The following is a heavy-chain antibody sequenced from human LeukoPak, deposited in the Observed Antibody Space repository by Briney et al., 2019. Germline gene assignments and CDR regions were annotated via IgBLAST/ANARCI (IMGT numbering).Heavy chain of an antibody. D-gene: IGHD4-17*01. CDR1: GFSFGDYA. CDR2: IRSKTDGGTT. CDR3: TTGETTVTTLDAFDI. V-gene: IGHV3-49*04. Sequence: GGSLRLSCTASGFSFGDYAMSWVRQAPGKGLEWVGSIRSKTDGGTTDYAAPVKGRFTISRDDSKNTLYLQMNSLKTEDTAVYYCTTGETTVTTLDAFDIWGQGTMVTVSS. J-gene: IGHJ3*02.